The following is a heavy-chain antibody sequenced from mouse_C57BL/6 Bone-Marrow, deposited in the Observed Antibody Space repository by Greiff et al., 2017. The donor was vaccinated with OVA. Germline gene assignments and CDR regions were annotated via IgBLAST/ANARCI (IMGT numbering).Heavy chain of an antibody. CDR2: ISDGGSYT. D-gene: IGHD1-1*01. CDR1: GFTFSSYA. Sequence: EVNLVESGGGLVKPGGSLKLSCAASGFTFSSYAMSWVRQTPEKRLEWVATISDGGSYTYYPDNVKGRFTISRDNAKNNLYLQMSHLKSEDTAMYYCARENYGSSLVYWDFDVWGTGTTVTVSS. V-gene: IGHV5-4*01. CDR3: ARENYGSSLVYWDFDV. J-gene: IGHJ1*03.